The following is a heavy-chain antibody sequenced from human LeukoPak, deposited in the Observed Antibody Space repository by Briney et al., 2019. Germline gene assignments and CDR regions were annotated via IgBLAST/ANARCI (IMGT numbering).Heavy chain of an antibody. CDR2: MNPNSGNT. J-gene: IGHJ4*02. D-gene: IGHD1-1*01. CDR3: ARGYSPSLRTTGNDF. V-gene: IGHV1-8*01. Sequence: ASVKVSCKASGYTFTSHDINWVRQATGQGLEWMGWMNPNSGNTGYVQKFQDRVTMTRDTSINTAYMELHSLRSEDTAVYFCARGYSPSLRTTGNDFWGQGTLVTVSS. CDR1: GYTFTSHD.